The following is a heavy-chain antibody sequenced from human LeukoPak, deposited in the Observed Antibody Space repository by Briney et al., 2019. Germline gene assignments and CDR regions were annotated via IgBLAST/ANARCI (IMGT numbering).Heavy chain of an antibody. CDR1: GFTFSRCA. CDR2: MWHVGSNE. Sequence: GGSLRLSCVASGFTFSRCAIHWVRQAPGKGLEWVAVMWHVGSNEYYADSVKGRFTISRDNSANTVYLQMSSLRAEDTAIYYCVRDRTYRSKTGLWNSFNYWGQGTLVTVSS. D-gene: IGHD2/OR15-2a*01. J-gene: IGHJ4*02. V-gene: IGHV3-33*01. CDR3: VRDRTYRSKTGLWNSFNY.